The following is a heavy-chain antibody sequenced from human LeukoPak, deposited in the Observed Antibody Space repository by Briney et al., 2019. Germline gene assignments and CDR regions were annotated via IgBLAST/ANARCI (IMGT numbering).Heavy chain of an antibody. CDR1: GFTFSSYL. V-gene: IGHV3-7*03. J-gene: IGHJ3*02. D-gene: IGHD5-12*01. CDR3: ARDRRGFYAFDI. Sequence: GGSLRLSCAASGFTFSSYLMSWVRQAPGKGLEWVANVKQDGSEKYYVDSVKGRFTISRDNAKNSLYLQMNSLRAEDTAVYYCARDRRGFYAFDIWGQGTMVTVSS. CDR2: VKQDGSEK.